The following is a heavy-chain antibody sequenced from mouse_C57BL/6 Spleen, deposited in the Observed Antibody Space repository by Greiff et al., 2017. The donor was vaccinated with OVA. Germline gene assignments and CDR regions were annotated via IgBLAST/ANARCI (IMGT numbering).Heavy chain of an antibody. Sequence: VQLVESGAELARPGASVKMSCKASGYTFTSYTMHWVKQRPGQGLEWIGYINPSSGYTKYNQKFKDKATLTADKSSSTAYMQLSSLTSEDSAVYYCARELGREAWFAYWGQGTLVTVSA. CDR3: ARELGREAWFAY. J-gene: IGHJ3*01. CDR1: GYTFTSYT. D-gene: IGHD4-1*01. CDR2: INPSSGYT. V-gene: IGHV1-4*01.